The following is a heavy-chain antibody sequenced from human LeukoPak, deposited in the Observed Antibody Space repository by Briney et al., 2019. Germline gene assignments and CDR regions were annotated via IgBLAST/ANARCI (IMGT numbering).Heavy chain of an antibody. J-gene: IGHJ5*02. CDR2: IHISGGT. CDR3: ARGRGIAARGSWLDP. CDR1: GGSISSYY. V-gene: IGHV4-4*07. Sequence: SETLSLTCTVSGGSISSYYWSWIRQPAGKGLEWIGRIHISGGTNYNPSLKSRVTMSVDTSKNQFSLKLSSVTAADTAVYYCARGRGIAARGSWLDPWGQGTLVTVSS. D-gene: IGHD6-6*01.